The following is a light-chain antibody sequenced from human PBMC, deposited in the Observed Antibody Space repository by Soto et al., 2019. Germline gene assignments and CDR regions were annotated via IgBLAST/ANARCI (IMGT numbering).Light chain of an antibody. Sequence: EIVLTQSPDTLSLSPGETATLSCRASQSLRATYVAWYQQRPGQAHRXXIYGASFRATGIPARFSGRGSGTDLTISISRLEPEDFEVYYCQQYVTSPRTFGQGTKVDI. CDR2: GAS. V-gene: IGKV3-20*01. CDR1: QSLRATY. J-gene: IGKJ1*01. CDR3: QQYVTSPRT.